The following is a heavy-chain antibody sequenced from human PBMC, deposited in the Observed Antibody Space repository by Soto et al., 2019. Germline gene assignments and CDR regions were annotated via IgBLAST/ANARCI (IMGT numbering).Heavy chain of an antibody. CDR3: AGASSRVSSVVAAH. J-gene: IGHJ4*02. CDR1: NDSLSSHF. Sequence: ASVKVSCKASNDSLSSHFIHWVRQAPVEGLEWMGILNPGPNSASSSNEFQGRLTLTSDMPSRTLYMPLSNLRSDDTAVYYCAGASSRVSSVVAAHWGQGTLVTVS. CDR2: LNPGPNSA. V-gene: IGHV1-46*01. D-gene: IGHD3-10*01.